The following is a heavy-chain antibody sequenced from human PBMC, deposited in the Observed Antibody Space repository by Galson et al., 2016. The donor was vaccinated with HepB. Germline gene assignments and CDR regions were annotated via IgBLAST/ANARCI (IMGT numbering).Heavy chain of an antibody. D-gene: IGHD2/OR15-2a*01. CDR2: IYYNGST. V-gene: IGHV4-59*01. J-gene: IGHJ4*02. Sequence: SETLSLTCTVSGGSISGNYWSWIRQSPGKGLEWIGYIYYNGSTHSNPSLKSRVTVSVDTSKSQFSLKLRSLTAADTAVYFCASSDMGFDDFTTFDYWGQGTLVTVSS. CDR3: ASSDMGFDDFTTFDY. CDR1: GGSISGNY.